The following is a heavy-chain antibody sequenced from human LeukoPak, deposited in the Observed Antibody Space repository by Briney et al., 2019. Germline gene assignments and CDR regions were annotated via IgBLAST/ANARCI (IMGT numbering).Heavy chain of an antibody. CDR1: GGSISSYY. CDR3: ARVLPAAAQRAPYYFDY. D-gene: IGHD2-2*01. J-gene: IGHJ4*02. Sequence: SETLSLTCTVSGGSISSYYWSWIRQPPGKGLEWIGEINHSGSTNYNPSLKSRVTISVDTSKNQFSLKLRSVTAADTAVYYCARVLPAAAQRAPYYFDYWGQGTLVTVSS. V-gene: IGHV4-34*01. CDR2: INHSGST.